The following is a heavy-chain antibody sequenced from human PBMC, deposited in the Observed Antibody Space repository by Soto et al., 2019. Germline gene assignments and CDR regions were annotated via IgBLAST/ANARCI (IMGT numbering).Heavy chain of an antibody. D-gene: IGHD2-2*01. CDR3: ARGAAGYCSSAICSGYYYYGMDV. Sequence: EVQLVESGEGLVQPGGSLRLSCAASGFTFSSYAMHWVRQAPGKGLEYVSAISSNGGSTYYADTVKGRFTISRDSSTNTLCLQMGSLGAEDMAVYYCARGAAGYCSSAICSGYYYYGMDVWGQGTTVTVSS. J-gene: IGHJ6*02. CDR2: ISSNGGST. CDR1: GFTFSSYA. V-gene: IGHV3-64*02.